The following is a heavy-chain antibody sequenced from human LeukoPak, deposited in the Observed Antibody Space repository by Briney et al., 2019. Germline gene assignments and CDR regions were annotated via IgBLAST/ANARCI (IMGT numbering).Heavy chain of an antibody. J-gene: IGHJ5*02. Sequence: SETLSLTCTVSGGSISSYYWSWIRQPAGKGLEWIGRIYTSGSTNYNPSLKSRVTISVDTSKNQFSLKLSSVTAADTAVYYCARAGFMITFGGVIVIDWFDPWGQGTLVTVSS. CDR2: IYTSGST. CDR1: GGSISSYY. D-gene: IGHD3-16*02. CDR3: ARAGFMITFGGVIVIDWFDP. V-gene: IGHV4-4*07.